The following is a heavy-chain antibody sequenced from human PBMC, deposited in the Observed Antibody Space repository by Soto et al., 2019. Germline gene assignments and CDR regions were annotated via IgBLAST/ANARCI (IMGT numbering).Heavy chain of an antibody. CDR3: ARSYGDYVKLDY. V-gene: IGHV3-30-3*01. D-gene: IGHD4-17*01. CDR1: GFTFSSYA. Sequence: QVQLVESGGGVVQPGRSLSLSCAASGFTFSSYAMHWVRQAPGKGLEWVAVISYDGSNKYYADSVKGRFTISRDNSKNTLYLHMNSLRAEDTAVYYCARSYGDYVKLDYWGEGTLVTVSS. J-gene: IGHJ4*02. CDR2: ISYDGSNK.